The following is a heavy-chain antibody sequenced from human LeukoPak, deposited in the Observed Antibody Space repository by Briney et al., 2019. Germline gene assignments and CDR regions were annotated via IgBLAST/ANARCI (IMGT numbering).Heavy chain of an antibody. J-gene: IGHJ2*01. Sequence: SETLSLTCTVSGGSISSHYWSWIRQPPGKGLEWIGNIYYSGITNYNSSLKSRVAISVDTSKNQFSLSLSSVTAADTAVYYCARHRSVVVTANYIPWYFDLWGRGTLVTVSS. CDR1: GGSISSHY. CDR2: IYYSGIT. D-gene: IGHD2-21*02. CDR3: ARHRSVVVTANYIPWYFDL. V-gene: IGHV4-59*11.